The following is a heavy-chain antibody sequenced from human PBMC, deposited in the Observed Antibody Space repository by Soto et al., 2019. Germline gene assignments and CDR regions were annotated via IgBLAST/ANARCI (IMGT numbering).Heavy chain of an antibody. CDR3: TRHSGADRDPPNTDY. V-gene: IGHV3-73*01. Sequence: VGSLRLSCAASGFTFSGSAMHWVRQASGKGLEWVGRIRSKANSYATAYAASVKGRFTISRDDSKNTAYLQMNSLKTEDTAVYYCTRHSGADRDPPNTDYWGQGTLVTVSS. CDR2: IRSKANSYAT. CDR1: GFTFSGSA. D-gene: IGHD6-6*01. J-gene: IGHJ4*02.